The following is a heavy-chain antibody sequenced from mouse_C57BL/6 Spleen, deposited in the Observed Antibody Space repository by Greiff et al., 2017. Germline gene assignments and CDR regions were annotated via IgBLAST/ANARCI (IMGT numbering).Heavy chain of an antibody. J-gene: IGHJ3*01. CDR2: ISYDGSN. V-gene: IGHV3-6*01. Sequence: EVKLVESGPGLVKPSQSLSLTCSVTGYSITSGYYWNWIRQFPGNKLEWMGYISYDGSNNYNPSLKNRISITRDTSKNQFFLKLNSVTTEDTATYYCARDLGAWGQGTLVTVSA. D-gene: IGHD3-1*01. CDR3: ARDLGA. CDR1: GYSITSGYY.